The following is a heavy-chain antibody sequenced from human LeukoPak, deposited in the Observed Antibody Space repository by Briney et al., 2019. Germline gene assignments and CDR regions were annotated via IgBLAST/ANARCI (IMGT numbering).Heavy chain of an antibody. J-gene: IGHJ4*02. CDR3: ARSGKMATITWGVLDY. V-gene: IGHV3-48*03. CDR1: GFTFSSYE. D-gene: IGHD5-24*01. Sequence: GGSLRLSCAASGFTFSSYEMNWVRQAPGKGLEWLSYISSSGSTIYYADSVKGGFTISRDNAKNSLYLQMNSLRAEDTAVYYCARSGKMATITWGVLDYWGQGTLVTVSS. CDR2: ISSSGSTI.